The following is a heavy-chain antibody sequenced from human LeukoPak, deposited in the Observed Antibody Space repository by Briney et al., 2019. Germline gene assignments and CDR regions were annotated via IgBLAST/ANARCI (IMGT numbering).Heavy chain of an antibody. CDR1: GGSISNYY. CDR2: IYYSGIT. J-gene: IGHJ4*02. V-gene: IGHV4-59*01. Sequence: PSETLSLTCTVSGGSISNYYWNWIRQPPGKGLEWIGHIYYSGITNYNPSLKSRVTISVDTSKNQFSLKLNSVTAADTAVYYCARKAEPGNFDYWGQGTLVTVSS. D-gene: IGHD6-19*01. CDR3: ARKAEPGNFDY.